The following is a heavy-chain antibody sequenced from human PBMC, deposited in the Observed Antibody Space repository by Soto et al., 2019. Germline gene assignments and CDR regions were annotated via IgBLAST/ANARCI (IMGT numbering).Heavy chain of an antibody. J-gene: IGHJ4*02. Sequence: EVQLLESGGGLVQPGGSLRLSCVASGFTFSNYAMSLVRQAPGKGLEWVSGISGSGGTTYYADSVKGRFTVSRDNSKDTLNLQMNSLRAEDTAVYYCAKTPRQWLVYVDYWGQGTLVSVSS. D-gene: IGHD6-19*01. CDR2: ISGSGGTT. V-gene: IGHV3-23*01. CDR3: AKTPRQWLVYVDY. CDR1: GFTFSNYA.